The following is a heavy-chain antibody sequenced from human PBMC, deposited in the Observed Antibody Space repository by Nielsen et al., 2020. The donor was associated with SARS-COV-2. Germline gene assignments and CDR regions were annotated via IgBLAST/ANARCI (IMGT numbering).Heavy chain of an antibody. Sequence: SCKASGYTFTGYYMHWVRQAPGKGLEYVSAISSNGGSTYYADSVKGRFTISRDNSKNTLYLQMSSLRAEDTAVYYCVKGSVGLGYFYYYYYGMDVWGQGTTVTVSS. CDR2: ISSNGGST. V-gene: IGHV3-64D*06. CDR1: GYTFTGYY. J-gene: IGHJ6*02. CDR3: VKGSVGLGYFYYYYYGMDV. D-gene: IGHD3/OR15-3a*01.